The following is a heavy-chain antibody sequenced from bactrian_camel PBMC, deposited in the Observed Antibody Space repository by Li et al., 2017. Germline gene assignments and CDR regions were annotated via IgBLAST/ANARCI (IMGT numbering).Heavy chain of an antibody. Sequence: QVQLVESGGGLIQPGGSLRLSCAYSGSTFRSDYIHWVRQAPGKGLEWVSTMQSDGARTYYADSVKGRFTVSRDNAKNTMFLEMMSVTPEDTAVYRCVRDRADWSSTLRDWAYWGQGTQVTVS. V-gene: IGHV3S6*01. CDR3: VRDRADWSSTLRDWAY. CDR1: GSTFRSDY. J-gene: IGHJ4*01. D-gene: IGHD8*01. CDR2: MQSDGART.